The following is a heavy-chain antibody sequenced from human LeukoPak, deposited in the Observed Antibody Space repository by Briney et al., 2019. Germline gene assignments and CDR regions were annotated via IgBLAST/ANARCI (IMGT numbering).Heavy chain of an antibody. Sequence: KSGGSLRLSCAASGFTFSSYSMNWVRQAPGKGLEWVSSISSSSSYIYYADSVKGRFTISRDNSKNTLYLQMNSLRAEDTAVYYCARRLAYSYGWYYFDYWGQGTLVTVSS. CDR1: GFTFSSYS. CDR2: ISSSSSYI. V-gene: IGHV3-21*01. J-gene: IGHJ4*02. D-gene: IGHD5-18*01. CDR3: ARRLAYSYGWYYFDY.